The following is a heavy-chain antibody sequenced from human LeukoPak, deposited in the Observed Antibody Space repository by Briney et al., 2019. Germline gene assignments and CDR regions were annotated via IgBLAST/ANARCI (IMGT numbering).Heavy chain of an antibody. CDR2: IYSGGST. V-gene: IGHV3-66*01. J-gene: IGHJ2*01. CDR3: ARDMVEESYWYFDL. D-gene: IGHD4/OR15-4a*01. CDR1: GFTVSSNY. Sequence: PGGSLRLSCAASGFTVSSNYMSWVRQAPGKGLEWVSVIYSGGSTYYADSVKGRFTISRDNSKNTLYLQMNSLRAEDTAVYYCARDMVEESYWYFDLWGRGTLVTVSS.